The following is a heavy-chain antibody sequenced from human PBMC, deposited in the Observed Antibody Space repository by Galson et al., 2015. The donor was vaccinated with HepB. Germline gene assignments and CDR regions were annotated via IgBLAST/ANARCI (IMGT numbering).Heavy chain of an antibody. Sequence: SLRLSCAASGFIFSDYGMHWVRQAPGKGLEWVAVISYDGNTKFYADSVKGRFTISRDNSKSTLYLQMDSLRAEDTAVYYCAKDLALTASYCYLGMDVWGQGTTVTVSS. CDR1: GFIFSDYG. D-gene: IGHD2-21*02. V-gene: IGHV3-30*18. CDR3: AKDLALTASYCYLGMDV. CDR2: ISYDGNTK. J-gene: IGHJ6*02.